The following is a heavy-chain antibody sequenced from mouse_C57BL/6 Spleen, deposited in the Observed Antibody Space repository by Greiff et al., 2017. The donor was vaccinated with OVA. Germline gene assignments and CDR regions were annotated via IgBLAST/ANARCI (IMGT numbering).Heavy chain of an antibody. CDR3: AIGLRDAWFAY. CDR2: ISYDGSN. J-gene: IGHJ3*01. CDR1: GYSITSGYY. V-gene: IGHV3-6*01. Sequence: EVHLVESGPGLVKPSQSLSLTCSVTGYSITSGYYWNWIRQFPGNKLEWMGYISYDGSNNYNPSLKNRISITRDTSKNQFFLKLNSVTTEDTATYYCAIGLRDAWFAYWGQGTLVTVSA. D-gene: IGHD2-2*01.